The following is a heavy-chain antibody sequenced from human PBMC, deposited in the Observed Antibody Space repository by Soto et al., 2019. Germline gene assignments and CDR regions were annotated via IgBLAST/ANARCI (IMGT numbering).Heavy chain of an antibody. CDR3: ARDDLTGGGKYFDY. J-gene: IGHJ4*02. Sequence: ASVKFSCKASGYSFTTHDITWLRQAPGKGLEWVGGIITDRCDTIYPHNRQGRVTMTTASSTSTVYRELKSLRSDDTAVYSCARDDLTGGGKYFDYWARGTVVTVSS. CDR1: GYSFTTHD. D-gene: IGHD2-15*01. CDR2: IITDRCDT. V-gene: IGHV1-18*01.